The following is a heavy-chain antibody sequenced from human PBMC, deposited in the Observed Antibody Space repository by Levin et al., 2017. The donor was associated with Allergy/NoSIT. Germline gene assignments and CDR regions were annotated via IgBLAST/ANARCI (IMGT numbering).Heavy chain of an antibody. CDR2: IYKDGNEK. CDR3: ARGGAAKGYFLH. D-gene: IGHD3-16*01. J-gene: IGHJ1*01. Sequence: GGSLRLSCAASGFTFSNFWMSWVRQAPGQGLEWVANIYKDGNEKYYVDSVKGRFTISRDNAKNSLYLQMSSLRAEDTAVYYCARGGAAKGYFLHWGQGTLVTVSS. CDR1: GFTFSNFW. V-gene: IGHV3-7*01.